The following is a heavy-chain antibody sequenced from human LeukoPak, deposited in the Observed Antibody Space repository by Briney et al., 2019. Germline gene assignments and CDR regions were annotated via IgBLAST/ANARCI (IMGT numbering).Heavy chain of an antibody. J-gene: IGHJ4*02. CDR1: GFTVSSKY. Sequence: GGSLRLSCAASGFTVSSKYMSWVRRPPGTGLEWVSVIYSDGNTYYADSVKGRFAISRDNSKNTVYLQMNSLRAEDTAVYYCASSSWDDWGQGTLVTVSS. CDR2: IYSDGNT. D-gene: IGHD6-13*01. CDR3: ASSSWDD. V-gene: IGHV3-66*01.